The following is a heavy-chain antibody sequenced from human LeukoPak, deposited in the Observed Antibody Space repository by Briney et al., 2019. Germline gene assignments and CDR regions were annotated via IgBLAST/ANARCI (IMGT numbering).Heavy chain of an antibody. D-gene: IGHD6-19*01. J-gene: IGHJ4*02. CDR2: ISHDVSNK. Sequence: GRSLRLSCAASGFTFNNYAMHWVRQAPGKGLEWVAVISHDVSNKYYADSVKGRFTISRDNSKNTLYLPMNSLTAEDTAVYYCAKDSQHTSGCNECDSWGPGTLVTVS. CDR3: AKDSQHTSGCNECDS. V-gene: IGHV3-30*18. CDR1: GFTFNNYA.